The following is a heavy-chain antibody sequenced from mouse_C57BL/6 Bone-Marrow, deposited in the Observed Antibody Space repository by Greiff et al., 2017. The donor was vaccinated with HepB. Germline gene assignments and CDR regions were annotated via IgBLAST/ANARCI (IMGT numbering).Heavy chain of an antibody. CDR3: ATYYGSSDY. CDR1: GYSFTGYY. J-gene: IGHJ2*01. V-gene: IGHV1-42*01. Sequence: VHLVESGPELVKPGASVKISCKASGYSFTGYYMNWVKQSPEKSLEWIGEINPSTGGTTYNQKFKAKATLTVDKSSSTAYMQLKSLTSEDSAVYYCATYYGSSDYWGQGTTLTVSS. CDR2: INPSTGGT. D-gene: IGHD1-1*01.